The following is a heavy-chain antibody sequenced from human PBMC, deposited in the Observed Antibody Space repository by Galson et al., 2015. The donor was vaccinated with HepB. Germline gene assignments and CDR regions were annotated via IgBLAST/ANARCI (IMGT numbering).Heavy chain of an antibody. J-gene: IGHJ5*02. V-gene: IGHV4-34*01. CDR1: GGSFSGYY. Sequence: TLSLTCAVYGGSFSGYYWSWIRQPPGKGLEWIGEFNHSGSTNYNPSLKSRVTISVDTSKNQFSLKLSSVTAADTAVYYCARELIVATIRHYNWFDPWGQGTLVTVSS. D-gene: IGHD5-12*01. CDR2: FNHSGST. CDR3: ARELIVATIRHYNWFDP.